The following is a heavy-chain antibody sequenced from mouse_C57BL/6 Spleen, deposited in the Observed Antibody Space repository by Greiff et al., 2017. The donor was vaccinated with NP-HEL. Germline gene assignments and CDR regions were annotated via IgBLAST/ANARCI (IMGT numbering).Heavy chain of an antibody. V-gene: IGHV1-62-2*01. CDR3: ARHEGGWYEGYDEGFAY. CDR1: GYTFTEYT. Sequence: VKLQESGAELVKPGASVKLSCKASGYTFTEYTIHWVKQRSGQGLEWIGWFYPGSGSIKYNEKFKDKATLTADKSSSTVYMELSRLTSEDSAVYFCARHEGGWYEGYDEGFAYWGQGTLVTVSA. CDR2: FYPGSGSI. D-gene: IGHD2-3*01. J-gene: IGHJ3*01.